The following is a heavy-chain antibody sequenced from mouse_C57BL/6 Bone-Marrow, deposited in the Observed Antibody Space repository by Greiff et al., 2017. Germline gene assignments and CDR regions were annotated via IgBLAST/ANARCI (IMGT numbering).Heavy chain of an antibody. CDR3: AREGVTTVPRYFDV. D-gene: IGHD1-1*01. V-gene: IGHV1-52*01. Sequence: QVQLQQPGAELVRPGSSVKLSCKASGYTFTSYWMHWVKQRPIQGLEWIGNIDPSDSETHYNQKFKDKATLTVDKSSSTAYMQLSSLTSEDSAVYYCAREGVTTVPRYFDVWGTGTTVTVSS. CDR2: IDPSDSET. J-gene: IGHJ1*03. CDR1: GYTFTSYW.